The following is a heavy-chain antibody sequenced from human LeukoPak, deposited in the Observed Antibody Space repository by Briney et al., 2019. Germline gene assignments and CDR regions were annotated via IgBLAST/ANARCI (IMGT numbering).Heavy chain of an antibody. CDR2: INPSGGST. Sequence: GASVKVSCKASGYTFTSYYMHWVRQAPGQGLEWMGIINPSGGSTSYAQKFQGRVTMTRDMSTSTVYMELSSLRSEDTAVYYCAREGPLAENEAGSTFDIWAKGQWSPSLQ. CDR3: AREGPLAENEAGSTFDI. CDR1: GYTFTSYY. J-gene: IGHJ3*02. D-gene: IGHD2-2*01. V-gene: IGHV1-46*01.